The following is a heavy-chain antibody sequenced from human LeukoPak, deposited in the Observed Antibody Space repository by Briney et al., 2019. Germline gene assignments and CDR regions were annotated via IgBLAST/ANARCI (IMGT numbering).Heavy chain of an antibody. Sequence: ASVKVSCKASGYTFTGYYMHWVRQAPGQGPEWMGWINPNSGGTNYAQKFQGRVTMTRDTSISTAYMELSRLRSDDTAVYYCARGITMVRGYYYYYMDVWGKGTTVTVSS. CDR1: GYTFTGYY. V-gene: IGHV1-2*02. CDR2: INPNSGGT. D-gene: IGHD3-10*01. CDR3: ARGITMVRGYYYYYMDV. J-gene: IGHJ6*03.